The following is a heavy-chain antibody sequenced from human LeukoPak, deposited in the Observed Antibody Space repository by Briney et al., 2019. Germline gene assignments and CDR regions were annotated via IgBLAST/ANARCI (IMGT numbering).Heavy chain of an antibody. Sequence: GGSLRLSCAASGFTFSTYAMSWVRQAPGKGLEWVSTISGNAGSTYYADSVKGRFTISRDNSKNTLYLQMNSLRAEDTAVYYCANDGHLSGSYGDLDYWGQGTLVTVSS. V-gene: IGHV3-23*01. D-gene: IGHD1-26*01. J-gene: IGHJ4*02. CDR2: ISGNAGST. CDR3: ANDGHLSGSYGDLDY. CDR1: GFTFSTYA.